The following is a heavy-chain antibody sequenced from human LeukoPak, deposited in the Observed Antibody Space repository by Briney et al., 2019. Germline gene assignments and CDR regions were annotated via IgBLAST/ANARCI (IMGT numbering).Heavy chain of an antibody. CDR3: ARTRPTERPTYYYYYMDV. D-gene: IGHD4-17*01. Sequence: GGSLRLSCAASGFTFSDYYMSWIRQAPGKGLEWVSYISSSGSTIYYADSVKGRFTISRDNAKNSLYLQMNSLRAEDTAVYYCARTRPTERPTYYYYYMDVWGKGTTVTVSS. V-gene: IGHV3-11*01. CDR2: ISSSGSTI. J-gene: IGHJ6*03. CDR1: GFTFSDYY.